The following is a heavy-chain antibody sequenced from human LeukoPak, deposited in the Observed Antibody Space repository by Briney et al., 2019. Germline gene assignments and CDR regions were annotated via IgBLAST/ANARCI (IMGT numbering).Heavy chain of an antibody. V-gene: IGHV4-59*01. CDR2: IYYSGRT. CDR3: ARDFRGSVDAFDI. Sequence: SETLSLTCTVSGGSISDYYWNWMRQPPGKGLEWIGYIYYSGRTNYNPSLKSRVSISVDTSKDQFSLKLSSVTAADTAVYYCARDFRGSVDAFDIWGQGTMVAVSS. J-gene: IGHJ3*02. CDR1: GGSISDYY.